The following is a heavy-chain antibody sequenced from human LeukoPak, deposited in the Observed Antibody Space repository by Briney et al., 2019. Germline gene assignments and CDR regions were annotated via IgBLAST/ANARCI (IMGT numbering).Heavy chain of an antibody. CDR2: MNPNSGNT. CDR3: ARGRGEWLRLMANYYYYMDV. CDR1: GYTFTSYD. J-gene: IGHJ6*03. D-gene: IGHD5-12*01. Sequence: VASVKVSCKASGYTFTSYDINWVRQATGQGLEWMGWMNPNSGNTGYAQKFQGRVTMTRNTSISTAYMELSSLGSEDTAVYYCARGRGEWLRLMANYYYYMDVWGKGTTVTVSS. V-gene: IGHV1-8*01.